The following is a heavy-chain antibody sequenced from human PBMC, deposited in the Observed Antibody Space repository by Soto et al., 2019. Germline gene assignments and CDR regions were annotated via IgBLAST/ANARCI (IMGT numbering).Heavy chain of an antibody. CDR1: GFAFSSYD. CDR2: IGTTGDT. D-gene: IGHD3-22*01. V-gene: IGHV3-13*01. CDR3: ARMSFDSSGFHAGFDY. Sequence: GGSLRLSCTAFGFAFSSYDMYWVRQATGKGLEWVSGIGTTGDTYYLGSVKGRFTISRENTKNSLHLQMNTLTAEDTAVYYCARMSFDSSGFHAGFDYWGQGTLVTVSS. J-gene: IGHJ4*02.